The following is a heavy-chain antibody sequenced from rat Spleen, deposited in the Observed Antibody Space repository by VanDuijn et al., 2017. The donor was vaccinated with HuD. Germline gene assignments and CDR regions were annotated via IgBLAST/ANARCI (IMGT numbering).Heavy chain of an antibody. V-gene: IGHV5S13*01. D-gene: IGHD1-1*01. Sequence: EVQLVESGGGLVEPGRSLKLSCAASGFAFRNYGMAWVRQTLTKGLEWVAFINIGGGDIYYRDSVKGRFTISRDNVESTLYLQMNSLRSEDTATYFCTRGGYYRYWGQGVMVTVSS. CDR1: GFAFRNYG. CDR3: TRGGYYRY. J-gene: IGHJ2*01. CDR2: INIGGGDI.